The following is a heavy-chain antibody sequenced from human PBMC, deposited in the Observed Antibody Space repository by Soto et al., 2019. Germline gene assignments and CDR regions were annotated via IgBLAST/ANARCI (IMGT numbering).Heavy chain of an antibody. CDR2: IKPDGSEK. D-gene: IGHD5-12*01. CDR3: VRDWRDGYAHALNL. Sequence: GGSLRLPWGAAGFTFNSHYISWVRQAPGEGLEWVANIKPDGSEKYYVDSVEGRFTISRDNARNSLYLQMNSLRAEDTAVYYCVRDWRDGYAHALNLRGQGTPVTLSS. CDR1: GFTFNSHY. V-gene: IGHV3-7*03. J-gene: IGHJ4*02.